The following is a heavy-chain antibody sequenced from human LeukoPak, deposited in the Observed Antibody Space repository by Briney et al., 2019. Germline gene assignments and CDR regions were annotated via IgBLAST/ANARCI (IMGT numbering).Heavy chain of an antibody. J-gene: IGHJ6*03. D-gene: IGHD1/OR15-1a*01. CDR1: GFTFGDYA. Sequence: GALRLSCTASGFTFGDYAMSWVRQAPGKGLEWVGSIRSKAYGGTTEYAASVKGRFTISRDDSKSIAYLQMNSLKTEDTAVYYCTRTVTTQDYMDVWGKGTTVTISS. V-gene: IGHV3-49*04. CDR2: IRSKAYGGTT. CDR3: TRTVTTQDYMDV.